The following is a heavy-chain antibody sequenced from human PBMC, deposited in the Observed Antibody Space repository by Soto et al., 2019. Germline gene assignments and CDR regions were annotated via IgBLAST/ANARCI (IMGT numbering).Heavy chain of an antibody. CDR3: AKDAPRRYCSSTSCYEGWNAFDI. D-gene: IGHD2-2*01. CDR2: ISGSGGST. V-gene: IGHV3-23*01. J-gene: IGHJ3*02. Sequence: EVQLLESGGGLVQPGGSLRLSCAASGFTFSSYAMSWVRQAPGKGLEWVSAISGSGGSTYYADSGKGRFTISRDNSKNTLYLQMNSLRAEDTAVYYCAKDAPRRYCSSTSCYEGWNAFDIWGQGTMVTVSS. CDR1: GFTFSSYA.